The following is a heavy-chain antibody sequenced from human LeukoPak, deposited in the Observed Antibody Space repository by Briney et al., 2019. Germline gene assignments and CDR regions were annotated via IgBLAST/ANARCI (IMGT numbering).Heavy chain of an antibody. D-gene: IGHD3-10*01. CDR2: ISAYNGNT. CDR3: ARGGFGELLYDYYYYYMDV. V-gene: IGHV1-18*01. Sequence: ASVKVPCKAPGYTFTSYGISWVRQAPGQGLEWMGWISAYNGNTNYAQKLQGRVTMTTDTSTSTAYMELRSLRSGDTAVYYCARGGFGELLYDYYYYYMDVWGKGTTVTVSS. J-gene: IGHJ6*03. CDR1: GYTFTSYG.